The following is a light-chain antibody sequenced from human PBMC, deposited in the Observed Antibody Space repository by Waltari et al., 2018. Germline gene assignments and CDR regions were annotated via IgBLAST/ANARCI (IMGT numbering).Light chain of an antibody. V-gene: IGKV3-20*01. Sequence: EIVLTQSPGTLSLSPGERATLSCRASQTVRATYLAWYQQKPGQAPTLVIHDTSSRATGIPDRFSGSGSGTDFSLTISSLEPEDIAVYYCQQYDISPLTFGGETKVET. CDR2: DTS. CDR3: QQYDISPLT. J-gene: IGKJ4*01. CDR1: QTVRATY.